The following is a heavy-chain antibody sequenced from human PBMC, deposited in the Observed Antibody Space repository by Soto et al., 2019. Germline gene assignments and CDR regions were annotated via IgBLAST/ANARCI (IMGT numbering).Heavy chain of an antibody. D-gene: IGHD6-13*01. CDR3: AKDTGSSWYGNFDY. Sequence: GGSLRLSWAASGFTIDDYAMHWVRQAPGKGLEWVSGISWNSGSIGYADSVKGRFTISRDNAKNSLYLQMNSLRAEDTALYYCAKDTGSSWYGNFDYWGQGTLVTVSS. CDR1: GFTIDDYA. J-gene: IGHJ4*02. CDR2: ISWNSGSI. V-gene: IGHV3-9*01.